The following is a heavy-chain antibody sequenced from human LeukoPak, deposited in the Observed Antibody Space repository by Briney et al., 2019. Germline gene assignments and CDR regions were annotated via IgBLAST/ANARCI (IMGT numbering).Heavy chain of an antibody. D-gene: IGHD3-22*01. CDR1: GLTFTNAW. J-gene: IGHJ4*02. V-gene: IGHV3-15*01. CDR2: IKTKTDGGTT. Sequence: GGSLRLCCAASGLTFTNAWMSWVRQAPGKGLEWVGRIKTKTDGGTTDYSAPVKGRFTISRDDSKNTLYLQMNSLKTEDTAVYYCTTDGYYYDTFDSWGQGTLVTVSS. CDR3: TTDGYYYDTFDS.